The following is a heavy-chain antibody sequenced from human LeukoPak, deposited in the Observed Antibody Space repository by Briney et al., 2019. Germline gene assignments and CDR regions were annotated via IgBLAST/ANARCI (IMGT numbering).Heavy chain of an antibody. D-gene: IGHD6-13*01. J-gene: IGHJ5*02. Sequence: GGSLRLSCAASGFIFSGYEMNWVRQAPGKGLEWVSYISSGGSTIYYADSVKGRFTISRDNAKNSLYLQMNSLRAEDMAVYYCAIIATVGSGDSWFDPWGQGTLVTVSS. CDR3: AIIATVGSGDSWFDP. V-gene: IGHV3-48*03. CDR1: GFIFSGYE. CDR2: ISSGGSTI.